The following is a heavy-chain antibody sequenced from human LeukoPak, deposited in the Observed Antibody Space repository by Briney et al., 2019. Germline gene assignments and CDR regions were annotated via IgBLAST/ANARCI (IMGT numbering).Heavy chain of an antibody. V-gene: IGHV1-2*06. J-gene: IGHJ4*02. CDR2: INPNSGGT. CDR3: ARGDHSGSYLIDY. Sequence: GASVKVSCKASGYTFTGYYMHWVRQAPGQGLEWMGRINPNSGGTNYAQKFQGRVTMTRDTSISTAYMELSRLRSDDTAVYYCARGDHSGSYLIDYWGQGTLVTVSS. CDR1: GYTFTGYY. D-gene: IGHD1-26*01.